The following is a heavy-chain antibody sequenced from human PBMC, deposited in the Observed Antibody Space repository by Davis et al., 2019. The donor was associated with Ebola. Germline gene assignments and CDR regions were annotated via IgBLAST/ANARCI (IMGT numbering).Heavy chain of an antibody. J-gene: IGHJ4*02. D-gene: IGHD3-22*01. CDR3: ARDGYYYDSSGYYGRVYFDY. CDR2: IYYSGST. CDR1: GGSISSYY. Sequence: MPSETLSLTCTVSGGSISSYYWSWIRQPPGKGLEWIGYIYYSGSTNYNPSLKSRVTISVDTSKNQFSLKLSSVTAADTAVYYCARDGYYYDSSGYYGRVYFDYWGQGTLVTVSS. V-gene: IGHV4-59*01.